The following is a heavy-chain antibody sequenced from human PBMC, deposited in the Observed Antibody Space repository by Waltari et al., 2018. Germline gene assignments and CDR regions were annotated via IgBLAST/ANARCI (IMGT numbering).Heavy chain of an antibody. CDR2: IYSGGNT. V-gene: IGHV3-53*01. Sequence: EVQLVASGGGLIQPGGSLRLSCAASGFTVRGNYMSWVRQAPGKGLEWVSVIYSGGNTYYADSVKGRFTISRDSSKNTLYLQMNSLRAEDTAFYYCARSDYGDYGIDWGQGTLVTVSS. CDR3: ARSDYGDYGID. J-gene: IGHJ4*02. D-gene: IGHD4-17*01. CDR1: GFTVRGNY.